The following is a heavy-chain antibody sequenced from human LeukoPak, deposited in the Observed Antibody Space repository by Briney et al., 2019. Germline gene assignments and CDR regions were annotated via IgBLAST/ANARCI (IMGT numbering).Heavy chain of an antibody. CDR1: GGTFSSYA. J-gene: IGHJ4*02. D-gene: IGHD3-22*01. V-gene: IGHV1-69*13. CDR2: IIPIFGTA. CDR3: ERDYYDSSGSYYFDY. Sequence: ASVKVSCKASGGTFSSYAISWVRQAPGQGLEWMGGIIPIFGTANYAQKFQGRVTITADESTSTAYMELSSLRSEDTAVYYCERDYYDSSGSYYFDYWGQGTLVTVSS.